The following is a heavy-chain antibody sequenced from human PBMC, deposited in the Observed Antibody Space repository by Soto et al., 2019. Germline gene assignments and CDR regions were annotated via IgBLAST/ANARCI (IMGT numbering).Heavy chain of an antibody. Sequence: PRESLKISCERSGYTFTNYWIAWVRQMPGKGLEWMGIIFPGDSETRYSPSFQGQVTMSADKSISTAYLQWRSLKASDSATYYCARKYYYGAETVDHWGLGTLVTVSS. D-gene: IGHD3-10*01. CDR2: IFPGDSET. CDR1: GYTFTNYW. CDR3: ARKYYYGAETVDH. V-gene: IGHV5-51*01. J-gene: IGHJ5*02.